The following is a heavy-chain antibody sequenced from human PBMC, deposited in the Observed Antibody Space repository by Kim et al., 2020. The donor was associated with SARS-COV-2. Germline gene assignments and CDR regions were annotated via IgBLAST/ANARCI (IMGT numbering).Heavy chain of an antibody. CDR3: ARDSMLGVLRFLEWLPPPDYGMDV. Sequence: GGSLRLSCAASGFTFSSYWMSWVRQAPGKGLEWVANIKQDGSEKYYVDSVKGRFTISRDNAKNSLYLQMNSLRAEDTAVYYCARDSMLGVLRFLEWLPPPDYGMDVWGQGTTVTVSS. D-gene: IGHD3-3*01. V-gene: IGHV3-7*03. CDR2: IKQDGSEK. CDR1: GFTFSSYW. J-gene: IGHJ6*02.